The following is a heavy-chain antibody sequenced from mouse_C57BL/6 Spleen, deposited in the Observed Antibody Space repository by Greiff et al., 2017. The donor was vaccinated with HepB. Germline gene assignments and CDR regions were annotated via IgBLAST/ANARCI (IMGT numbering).Heavy chain of an antibody. J-gene: IGHJ4*01. V-gene: IGHV1-61*01. CDR1: GYTFTSYW. D-gene: IGHD1-1*01. CDR3: AVVGDYAMDY. CDR2: IYPSDSET. Sequence: QVQLQQPGAELVRPGSSVKLSCKASGYTFTSYWMDWVKQRPGQGLEWIGNIYPSDSETHYNQKFKDKATLTVDKSSSTAYMQLSSLTSEDSAVYYCAVVGDYAMDYWGQGTSVTVSS.